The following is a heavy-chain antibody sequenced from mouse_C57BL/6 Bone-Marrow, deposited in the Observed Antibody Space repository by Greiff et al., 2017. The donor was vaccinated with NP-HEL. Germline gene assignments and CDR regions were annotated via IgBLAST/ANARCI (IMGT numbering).Heavy chain of an antibody. V-gene: IGHV1-54*01. Sequence: VQLQQSGAELVRPGTSVKVSCKASGYAFTNYLIEWVKQRPGQGLEWIGVINPGSGGPNYNEKFKGKATLTADNSSSTAYMQLSSLTSEDSAVYFCARCPPFYAMDYWGQGTSVTVSS. CDR1: GYAFTNYL. J-gene: IGHJ4*01. CDR3: ARCPPFYAMDY. CDR2: INPGSGGP.